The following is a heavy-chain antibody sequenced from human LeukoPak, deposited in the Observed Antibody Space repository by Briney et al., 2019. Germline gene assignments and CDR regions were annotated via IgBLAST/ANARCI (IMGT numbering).Heavy chain of an antibody. CDR1: GFTLSTHG. CDR2: IRDHGNNQ. J-gene: IGHJ4*02. V-gene: IGHV3-30*02. D-gene: IGHD2-21*01. Sequence: PGGSLRLSCEASGFTLSTHGMHWVRQAPGKGLEWVAFIRDHGNNQYYADSVKGRFTISRDNSKNTLHLQMKSLRAEDTAVYYCAKDHCGGCSGDDYFDRWGQGTLVTVSS. CDR3: AKDHCGGCSGDDYFDR.